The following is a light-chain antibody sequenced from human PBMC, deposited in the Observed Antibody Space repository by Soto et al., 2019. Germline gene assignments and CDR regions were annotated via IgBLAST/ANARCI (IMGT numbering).Light chain of an antibody. CDR1: ENVRSN. CDR2: GAS. CDR3: QQYNNWPPVT. V-gene: IGKV3-15*01. J-gene: IGKJ3*01. Sequence: ERVMTHSPATLSVSPGGRATVSYMPSENVRSNIAWYQQQPGEAPRLLMYGASTRATGVPARFSGSGCGREFTLTIDSLQSEDFAVSFCQQYNNWPPVTFGPGTKVDIK.